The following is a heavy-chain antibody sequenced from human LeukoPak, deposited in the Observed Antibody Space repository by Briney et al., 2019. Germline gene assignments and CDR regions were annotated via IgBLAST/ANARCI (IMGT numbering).Heavy chain of an antibody. D-gene: IGHD5-12*01. V-gene: IGHV4-30-4*01. CDR2: IYDSGST. Sequence: SQTLSLTCTVSGGSISSGDYYWSWIRQPPGKGLEWIGYIYDSGSTYYNPSLKSRVTISVDTSKNQFSLKLSSVTAADTAVYYCARELYSGYDWHYYYGMDVWGQGTTVTVSS. CDR3: ARELYSGYDWHYYYGMDV. CDR1: GGSISSGDYY. J-gene: IGHJ6*02.